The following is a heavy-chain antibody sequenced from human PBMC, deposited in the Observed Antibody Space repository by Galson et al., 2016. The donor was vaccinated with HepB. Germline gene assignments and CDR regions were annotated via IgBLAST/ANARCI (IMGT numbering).Heavy chain of an antibody. J-gene: IGHJ3*02. CDR2: ISSGSAYK. V-gene: IGHV3-21*01. CDR1: GFTFRNYH. CDR3: ARPRDNYGHAIDI. D-gene: IGHD3-10*01. Sequence: SLRLSCAGSGFTFRNYHMNWVRQTPGKGLEWVSSISSGSAYKYYADSVKGRFPIFRDNAKNSLDLQMNSLRVVDTAVYYCARPRDNYGHAIDIWGQGTMVTVSS.